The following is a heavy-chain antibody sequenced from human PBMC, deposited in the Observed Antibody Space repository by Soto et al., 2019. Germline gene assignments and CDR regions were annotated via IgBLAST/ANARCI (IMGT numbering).Heavy chain of an antibody. J-gene: IGHJ6*03. D-gene: IGHD2-2*01. CDR3: ARGRPRYCSSTSCYGVYYYYYMDV. CDR2: INHSGST. V-gene: IGHV4-34*01. Sequence: QVQLQQWGAGLLKPSETLSLTCAVYGGSFSGYYWSWIRQPPGKGLEWIGEINHSGSTNYNPSLKSRVTISGDTSKNQFSLKLSSVTAADTAVYYCARGRPRYCSSTSCYGVYYYYYMDVWGKGTTVTVSS. CDR1: GGSFSGYY.